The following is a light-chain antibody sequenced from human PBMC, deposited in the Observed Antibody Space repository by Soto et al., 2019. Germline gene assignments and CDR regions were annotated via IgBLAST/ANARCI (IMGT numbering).Light chain of an antibody. Sequence: QSVLTQPPSASGTPGQRVSISCSGSRSNIGTNTVNWYQQFPGAAPKPLIFSSYLRLSGVPDRFSGSRSGASASLAISGLQSEDEADYYCAVWDDSLNGYVFGSGTKLTVL. V-gene: IGLV1-44*01. CDR3: AVWDDSLNGYV. CDR2: SSY. J-gene: IGLJ1*01. CDR1: RSNIGTNT.